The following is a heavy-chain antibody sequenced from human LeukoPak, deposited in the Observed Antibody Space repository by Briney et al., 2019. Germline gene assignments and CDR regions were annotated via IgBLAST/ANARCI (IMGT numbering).Heavy chain of an antibody. CDR2: IYYGGST. D-gene: IGHD3-22*01. Sequence: PSETLSLTCTVSGGSISSSSYHWGWIRQPPGKGLEWIGSIYYGGSTYDNPSLKSRVTIDVDTSKNQFSLKLSSVTAADTAVYYCARDIHYYDSSGYYYAFDIWGQGTMVTVSS. J-gene: IGHJ3*02. V-gene: IGHV4-39*02. CDR3: ARDIHYYDSSGYYYAFDI. CDR1: GGSISSSSYH.